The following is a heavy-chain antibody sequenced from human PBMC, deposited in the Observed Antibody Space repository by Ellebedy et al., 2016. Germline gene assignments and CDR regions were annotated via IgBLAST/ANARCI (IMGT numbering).Heavy chain of an antibody. CDR3: ARSVEYHFDN. V-gene: IGHV3-48*04. Sequence: GESLKISCAASGFRFSVYSMNWVRQAPGKGLEWVAYINSASSAVYYADSVKGRFTISRDNTRDSVYLQLDSLRAEDTAVYYCARSVEYHFDNWGQGILVSVSS. D-gene: IGHD2-2*01. CDR2: INSASSAV. CDR1: GFRFSVYS. J-gene: IGHJ4*02.